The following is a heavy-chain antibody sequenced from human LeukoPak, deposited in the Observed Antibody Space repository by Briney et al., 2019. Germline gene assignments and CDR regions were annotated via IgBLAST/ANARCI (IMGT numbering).Heavy chain of an antibody. J-gene: IGHJ5*02. V-gene: IGHV4-4*09. CDR1: GGSISSYY. CDR2: IYTSGST. D-gene: IGHD3-10*01. Sequence: SETLSLTCTGSGGSISSYYWSWIRQPPGKGLEWIGYIYTSGSTNYNPSLKSRVTISVDTSKNQFSLKLSSVTAADTAVYYCARHRASGDWFDPWGQGTLVTVSS. CDR3: ARHRASGDWFDP.